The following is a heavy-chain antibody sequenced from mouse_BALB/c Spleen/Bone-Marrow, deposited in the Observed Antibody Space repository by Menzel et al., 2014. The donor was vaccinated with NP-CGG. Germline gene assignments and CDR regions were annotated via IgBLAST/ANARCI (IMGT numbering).Heavy chain of an antibody. J-gene: IGHJ4*01. V-gene: IGHV2-9-2*01. CDR2: IWTGGGT. CDR1: GFSLXSYD. CDR3: VRDPGFPYAMDY. Sequence: VKVVESGPGLVAPSQSLSITCTVSGFSLXSYDISWIRQPPGKGLEWLGVIWTGGGTNYNSAFMSRLSISKDNSKSQVFLKMNSLQTDDTAIYYCVRDPGFPYAMDYWGQGTSVTVSS.